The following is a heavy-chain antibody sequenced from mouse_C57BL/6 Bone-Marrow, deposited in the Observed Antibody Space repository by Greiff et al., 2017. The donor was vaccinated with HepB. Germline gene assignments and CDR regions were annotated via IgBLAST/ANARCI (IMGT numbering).Heavy chain of an antibody. V-gene: IGHV1-55*01. CDR1: GYTFTSYW. CDR3: AVYYYGSSPSYAMDY. CDR2: IYPGSGST. J-gene: IGHJ4*01. D-gene: IGHD1-1*01. Sequence: QVQLQQSGAELVKPGASVKMSCKASGYTFTSYWITWVKQRPGQGLEWIGDIYPGSGSTNYNEKFKSKATLTVDTSSSTAYMQLSSLTSEDSAVYYCAVYYYGSSPSYAMDYWGQGTSVTVSS.